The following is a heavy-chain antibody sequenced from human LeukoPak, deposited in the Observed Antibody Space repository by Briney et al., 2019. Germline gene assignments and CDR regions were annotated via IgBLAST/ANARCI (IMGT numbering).Heavy chain of an antibody. J-gene: IGHJ5*02. CDR1: GFTFSSYA. V-gene: IGHV3-23*01. CDR3: AKDGGSRVIWFDP. CDR2: ISGSGSGGST. Sequence: GSLRLSCAASGFTFSSYAMSWVRQAPGKGLEWVSAISGSGSGGSTYHVDSVKGRFTISRDNSRNTLYLQMNSLRAEDTALYYCAKDGGSRVIWFDPWGQGTLVTVSS. D-gene: IGHD3-16*01.